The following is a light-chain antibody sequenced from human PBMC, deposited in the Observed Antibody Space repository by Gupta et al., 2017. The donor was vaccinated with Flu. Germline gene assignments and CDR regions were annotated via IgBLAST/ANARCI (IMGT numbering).Light chain of an antibody. J-gene: IGKJ2*01. CDR3: KQGKNCPYT. CDR1: QSLVHSNGNNY. CDR2: EVS. Sequence: DAVLTQSPLSLPVTLGQPASVSCTSSQSLVHSNGNNYLNWFQQRPGQSPRRLIYEVSKRDTGVPDRFSGSGSGTDFTLKISSVEAEDVGVYHCKQGKNCPYTFGQGTKVEI. V-gene: IGKV2-30*02.